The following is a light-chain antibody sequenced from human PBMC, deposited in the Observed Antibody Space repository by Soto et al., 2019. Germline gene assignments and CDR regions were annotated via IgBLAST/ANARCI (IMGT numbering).Light chain of an antibody. V-gene: IGKV1-39*01. Sequence: DIQMTQSPSSLSASVGDRVTITCRASQSISSYLNWYQQKPGKAPKLLIFSASSLQSGVPSRFSGSGSGTDFTLTISSLQPEDFATYYSQQSYSTPLTFAGGTKVEIK. CDR2: SAS. CDR1: QSISSY. CDR3: QQSYSTPLT. J-gene: IGKJ4*01.